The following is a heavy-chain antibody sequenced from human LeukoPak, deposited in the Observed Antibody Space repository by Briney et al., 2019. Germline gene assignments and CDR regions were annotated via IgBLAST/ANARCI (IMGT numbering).Heavy chain of an antibody. V-gene: IGHV4-34*01. D-gene: IGHD5-24*01. CDR2: INHSGST. Sequence: SETLSLTCAVYGGSFSGYYWSWIRQPPGKGLEWIGEINHSGSTNYNPSLKSRVTISVDTSKNQFSLKLSSVTAADTAVYYCAMRWLPKSPFDYWGQGTLVTVSS. J-gene: IGHJ4*02. CDR3: AMRWLPKSPFDY. CDR1: GGSFSGYY.